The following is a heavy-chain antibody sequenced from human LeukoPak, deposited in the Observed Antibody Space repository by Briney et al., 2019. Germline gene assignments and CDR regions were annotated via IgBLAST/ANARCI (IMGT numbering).Heavy chain of an antibody. D-gene: IGHD3-10*01. J-gene: IGHJ4*02. CDR3: ATEYYGSFNY. Sequence: GGSLRLSCAASGFTFTNAWMSWVRQAPGKGLGWVGRIKSKTDGGTTDYAVPVKGRFTISRDDSKNTLYLQMNSLITGDTAMYFCATEYYGSFNYWGQGTLVTVSS. V-gene: IGHV3-15*01. CDR1: GFTFTNAW. CDR2: IKSKTDGGTT.